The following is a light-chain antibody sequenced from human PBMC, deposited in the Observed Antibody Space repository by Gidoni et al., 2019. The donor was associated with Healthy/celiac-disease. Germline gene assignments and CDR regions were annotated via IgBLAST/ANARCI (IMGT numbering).Light chain of an antibody. CDR3: QAWDSSPHVV. V-gene: IGLV3-1*01. CDR1: KLGDNY. Sequence: SYELTQPPSVSVSPGQTASITCSGDKLGDNYACWYQQKPGQSPVLVIYQDSKRPSGIPERFSGSNSGNTATPTISGTQAMDEADYYCQAWDSSPHVVFGGGTKLTVL. CDR2: QDS. J-gene: IGLJ2*01.